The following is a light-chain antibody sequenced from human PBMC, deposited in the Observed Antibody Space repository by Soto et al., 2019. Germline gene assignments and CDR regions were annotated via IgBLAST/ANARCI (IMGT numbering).Light chain of an antibody. CDR3: QRRSNWPPWT. CDR1: QSVSSY. J-gene: IGKJ1*01. CDR2: DAS. Sequence: EIVLTQSPATLSLSPGERATLSCRASQSVSSYLAWYQQKPGQAPRLLIYDASNRATGIPARFSGSGSGTDFTLTISSLEPEDFAVYYCQRRSNWPPWTFGQGTNVGIK. V-gene: IGKV3-11*01.